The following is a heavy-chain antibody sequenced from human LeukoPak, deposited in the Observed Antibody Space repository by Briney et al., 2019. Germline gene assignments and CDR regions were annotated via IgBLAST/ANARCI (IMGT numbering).Heavy chain of an antibody. CDR1: GGSISSGDYY. J-gene: IGHJ6*02. V-gene: IGHV4-30-4*01. CDR2: IYYSGST. Sequence: PSETLSLTCTVSGGSISSGDYYWSWIRQPPGKGLEWIGYIYYSGSTYYNPSLKSRVTISVDTSKNQFSLKLSSVTAADTAVYYCASGPPPYCSSTSCYYYYYGMDVWGQGTTVTVSS. D-gene: IGHD2-2*01. CDR3: ASGPPPYCSSTSCYYYYYGMDV.